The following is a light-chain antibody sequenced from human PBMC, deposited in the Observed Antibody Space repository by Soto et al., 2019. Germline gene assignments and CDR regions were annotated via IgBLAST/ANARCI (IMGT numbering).Light chain of an antibody. V-gene: IGKV3-11*01. Sequence: EIVLPQPPATLSLSPGERATLSCRASQSVSSYLAWYQQKPGQAPRLLIYDASNRATGIPARFSGSGSGTDFTLTISSLEPEDFAVYYCQQRSNWPQLTFGGGTKVDIK. CDR1: QSVSSY. J-gene: IGKJ4*01. CDR2: DAS. CDR3: QQRSNWPQLT.